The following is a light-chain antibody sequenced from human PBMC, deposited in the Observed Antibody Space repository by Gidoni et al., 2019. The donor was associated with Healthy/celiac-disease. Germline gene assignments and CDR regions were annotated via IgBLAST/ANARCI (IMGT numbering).Light chain of an antibody. CDR2: AAS. CDR3: QQSYSTLLFT. CDR1: QSISSY. V-gene: IGKV1-39*01. J-gene: IGKJ3*01. Sequence: DIQMTQPPSSLSASVGDRVTITCRASQSISSYLNWYQQKPGKAPKLLIYAASSLQSGVPSRFSGSGSGSDFTLTISSLQPEDFSTYYCQQSYSTLLFTFXPXTKVDIK.